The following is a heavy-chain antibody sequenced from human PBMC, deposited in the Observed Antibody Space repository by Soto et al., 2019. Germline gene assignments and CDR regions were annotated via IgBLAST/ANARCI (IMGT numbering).Heavy chain of an antibody. Sequence: WGVLRLSCAASGFTFSDYYMSWIRQAPGKGLECVAYISVSSTYAKYADSVEGRFTISRDNAEHSLFLQTNSLRPEDMAVYYCASSQSATAVTPNDYWGQGTLVTVSS. V-gene: IGHV3-11*06. D-gene: IGHD4-17*01. CDR3: ASSQSATAVTPNDY. CDR1: GFTFSDYY. CDR2: ISVSSTYA. J-gene: IGHJ4*02.